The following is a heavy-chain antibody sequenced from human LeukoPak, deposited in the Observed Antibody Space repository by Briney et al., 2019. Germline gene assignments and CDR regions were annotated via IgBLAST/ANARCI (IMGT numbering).Heavy chain of an antibody. D-gene: IGHD6-6*01. J-gene: IGHJ6*02. CDR3: ARRFGSSSYNYFYTMDV. CDR2: IDPSDYNT. CDR1: GYSFTSYW. V-gene: IGHV5-10-1*01. Sequence: GESLRISCKGSGYSFTSYWITWVRQMPGKGLEWMGTIDPSDYNTDYSPSFQGHVTISADKSISTAYLQWSSLKASDTAMYYCARRFGSSSYNYFYTMDVWGQGTTVTVSS.